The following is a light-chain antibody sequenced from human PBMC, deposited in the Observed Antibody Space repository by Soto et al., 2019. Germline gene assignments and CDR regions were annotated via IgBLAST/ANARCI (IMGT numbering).Light chain of an antibody. J-gene: IGKJ1*01. CDR1: QSLLHSNGYNY. V-gene: IGKV2-28*01. Sequence: DIVMTQSPLSLPVSPGEPASISCRSSQSLLHSNGYNYLDWYLQRPGQSPQLLIYLGSNRASGVXDXXNGRGSGKDFSLKKSRVEAEDVGVYYCMQALQPPGTFGQGTKVEIK. CDR2: LGS. CDR3: MQALQPPGT.